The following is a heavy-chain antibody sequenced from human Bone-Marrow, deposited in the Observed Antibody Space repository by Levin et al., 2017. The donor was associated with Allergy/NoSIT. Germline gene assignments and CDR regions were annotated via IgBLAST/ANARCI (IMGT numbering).Heavy chain of an antibody. V-gene: IGHV3-23*01. CDR2: ISDSGDST. CDR3: VKGGWADY. CDR1: GFTFSNYA. D-gene: IGHD1-26*01. Sequence: GESLKISCAASGFTFSNYAMNWVRQAPGKGLEWVSRISDSGDSTYFAESVKGRFTISRDNSKNTVYLQMNGLRADDSAVYYCVKGGWADYWGQGTLVAVSS. J-gene: IGHJ4*02.